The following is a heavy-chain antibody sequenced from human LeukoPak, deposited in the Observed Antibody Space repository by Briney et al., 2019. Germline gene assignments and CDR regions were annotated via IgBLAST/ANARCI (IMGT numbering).Heavy chain of an antibody. J-gene: IGHJ5*02. CDR1: GDSISPYTYY. D-gene: IGHD3-16*01. CDR2: IYNSVST. Sequence: PSETLSLTCTVSGDSISPYTYYWAWIRQAPGKGLEWIGSIYNSVSTHYNPSLRSRLTLSMDTSKNEFSLSLRSVTAADTAVYYCARNSSQLGVVSPGASQKSFDPWGQGTLVTVSS. V-gene: IGHV4-39*07. CDR3: ARNSSQLGVVSPGASQKSFDP.